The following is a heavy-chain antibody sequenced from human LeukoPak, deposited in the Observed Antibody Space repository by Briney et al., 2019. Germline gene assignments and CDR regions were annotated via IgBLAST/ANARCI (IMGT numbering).Heavy chain of an antibody. CDR1: GFTFSTYS. CDR2: ISTSGSYI. V-gene: IGHV3-21*01. J-gene: IGHJ4*02. D-gene: IGHD2-2*01. Sequence: GGSLRLSCAASGFTFSTYSMNWVRQAPGKGLEWVSSISTSGSYIYYADSVKGRFTISRDNAKNSLYLQMNSLRAEDTAVYYCARGGRQSYCSSTSCYEVLDYWGQGTLVTVSS. CDR3: ARGGRQSYCSSTSCYEVLDY.